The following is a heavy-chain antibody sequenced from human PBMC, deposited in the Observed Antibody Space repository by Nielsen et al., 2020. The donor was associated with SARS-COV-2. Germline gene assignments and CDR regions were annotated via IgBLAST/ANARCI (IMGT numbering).Heavy chain of an antibody. CDR1: GGSFSGYY. Sequence: TLSLTCAVYGGSFSGYYWSWIRQPPGKALEWLARIDWDDDKYYSTSLKTRLTISKDTSKNQVVLTMTNMDPVDTATYYCARIAAAVLDYWGQGTLVTVSS. V-gene: IGHV2-70*11. CDR2: IDWDDDK. CDR3: ARIAAAVLDY. D-gene: IGHD6-13*01. J-gene: IGHJ4*02.